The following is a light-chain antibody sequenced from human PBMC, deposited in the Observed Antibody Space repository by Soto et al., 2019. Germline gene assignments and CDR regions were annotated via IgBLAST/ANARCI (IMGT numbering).Light chain of an antibody. V-gene: IGKV1-33*01. CDR2: DAS. CDR3: QQYYSYPQT. CDR1: QDITSY. J-gene: IGKJ1*01. Sequence: DIQMTQSPSSLSASVGDRVTITCHASQDITSYLNWYQHKPGKAPKLLIYDASTLQSGVPSRFSGSGSGTDFTLTISCLQSEDFATYYCQQYYSYPQTFGQGTKVDIK.